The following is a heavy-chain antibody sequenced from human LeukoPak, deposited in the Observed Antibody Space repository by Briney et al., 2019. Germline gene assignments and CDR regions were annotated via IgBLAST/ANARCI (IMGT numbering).Heavy chain of an antibody. CDR1: GFTLSSYS. D-gene: IGHD3-22*01. CDR3: ASYYYQLSFEGFDY. CDR2: ISSSSTI. J-gene: IGHJ4*02. Sequence: GGSLRLSCAASGFTLSSYSMNWVRQAPGKGLEWVSYISSSSTISYADSEKGRFTISRDNAKNSLYLQMNSLRDEDTAVYYCASYYYQLSFEGFDYWGQGTLVTVSS. V-gene: IGHV3-48*02.